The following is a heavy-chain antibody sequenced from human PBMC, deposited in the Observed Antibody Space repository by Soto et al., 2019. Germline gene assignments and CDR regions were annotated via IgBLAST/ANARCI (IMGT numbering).Heavy chain of an antibody. J-gene: IGHJ5*02. D-gene: IGHD6-13*01. Sequence: WETLSLTCTVSGGSISSYYWSWIRQPPGKGLEWIGYIYYSGSTNYNPSLKSRVTISVDTSKNQFSLKLSSVTAADTAVYYCAREYSSPAGWFDPWGQGTLVTVSS. V-gene: IGHV4-59*01. CDR2: IYYSGST. CDR1: GGSISSYY. CDR3: AREYSSPAGWFDP.